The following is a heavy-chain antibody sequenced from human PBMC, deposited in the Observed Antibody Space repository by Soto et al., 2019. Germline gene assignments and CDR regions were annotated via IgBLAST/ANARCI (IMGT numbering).Heavy chain of an antibody. CDR2: ISSSSSYI. Sequence: WGSLRLYCAASGFTFSSYSMNWVRQAPGKGLEWVSSISSSSSYIYYADSVKGRFTISRDNAKNSLYLQMNSLRAEDTAVYYCARDGPAWQRVSAWFDPWGQGTLVTVSS. CDR1: GFTFSSYS. V-gene: IGHV3-21*01. D-gene: IGHD6-6*01. CDR3: ARDGPAWQRVSAWFDP. J-gene: IGHJ5*02.